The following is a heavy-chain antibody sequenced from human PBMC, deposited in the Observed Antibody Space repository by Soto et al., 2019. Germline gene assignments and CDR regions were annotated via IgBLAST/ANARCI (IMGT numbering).Heavy chain of an antibody. CDR1: GFTLSSYG. Sequence: GWSLRLSCAASGFTLSSYGMHWFRQAPGKGLEWVAVISYDGSNKYYADSVKGRFTISRDNSKNTLYLQMNSLRAEDTAVYYCASGYSYGSDYYYGMDVWGQGTTVTVSS. CDR2: ISYDGSNK. CDR3: ASGYSYGSDYYYGMDV. D-gene: IGHD5-18*01. V-gene: IGHV3-30*03. J-gene: IGHJ6*02.